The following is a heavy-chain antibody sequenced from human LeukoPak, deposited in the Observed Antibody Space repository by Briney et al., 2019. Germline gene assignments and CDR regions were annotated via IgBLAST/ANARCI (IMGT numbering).Heavy chain of an antibody. CDR3: ARMDSSTWAYDYYYFMDV. CDR2: IYYSGST. Sequence: PSETLSLTCTVSGGSISSGSYYWSWIRQPPGKGLEWIGYIYYSGSTNYNPSLKSRVIISVDTSKNQFSLKLGSVTAADTAVYYCARMDSSTWAYDYYYFMDVWGKGTTVTVSS. V-gene: IGHV4-61*01. CDR1: GGSISSGSYY. J-gene: IGHJ6*03. D-gene: IGHD6-13*01.